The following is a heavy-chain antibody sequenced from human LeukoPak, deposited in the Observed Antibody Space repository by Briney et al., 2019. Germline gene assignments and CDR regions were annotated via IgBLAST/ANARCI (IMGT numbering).Heavy chain of an antibody. V-gene: IGHV3-21*01. D-gene: IGHD3-3*01. CDR1: GSTFSSYS. J-gene: IGHJ6*02. CDR3: ARDAVWDDFWTGPYYYYGMDV. Sequence: KAGGSLRLSCAASGSTFSSYSMNWVRQAPGKGLEWVSSISSSSSYIYYADSVKGRFTISRDNAKNSLYLQMNSLRAEDTAVYYCARDAVWDDFWTGPYYYYGMDVWGQGTTVTVSS. CDR2: ISSSSSYI.